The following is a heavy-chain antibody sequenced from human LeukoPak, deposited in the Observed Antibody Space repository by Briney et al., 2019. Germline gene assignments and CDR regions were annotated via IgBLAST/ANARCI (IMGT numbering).Heavy chain of an antibody. D-gene: IGHD3-22*01. V-gene: IGHV3-30-3*01. CDR2: ISYDGSNK. Sequence: SGGSLRLSCADSGFTFSSYAMHWVRQAPGKGLEWVAGISYDGSNKYYADSVKGRFTISRDNSKNTLYLQMNSLRAEDTAVYYCARGYYDSSGYYYDPLFDYWGQGTLVTVSS. CDR3: ARGYYDSSGYYYDPLFDY. J-gene: IGHJ4*02. CDR1: GFTFSSYA.